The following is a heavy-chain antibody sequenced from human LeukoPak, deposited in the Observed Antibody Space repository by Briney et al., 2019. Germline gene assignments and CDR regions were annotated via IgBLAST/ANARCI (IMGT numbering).Heavy chain of an antibody. V-gene: IGHV4-61*02. CDR2: IYSSGST. J-gene: IGHJ5*02. D-gene: IGHD6-13*01. CDR1: GGSISSGNYY. CDR3: ARDLFTSSWYRWFDP. Sequence: TLSLTCTVSGGSISSGNYYWSWIRQPAGKGLEWIGRIYSSGSTNYNPSLKSRVTISEDTSRNQFSLKLTSVTAADTAVYYCARDLFTSSWYRWFDPWGQGTLVTVSS.